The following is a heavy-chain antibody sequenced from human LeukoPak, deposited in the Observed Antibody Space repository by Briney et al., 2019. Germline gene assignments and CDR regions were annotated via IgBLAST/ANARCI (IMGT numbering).Heavy chain of an antibody. V-gene: IGHV3-23*01. Sequence: GGSLTLSCAASGFTFNSRAMSWVRQAPGKGLEWVSAISGSGGSTYYADSVKGRFTISRDNSRNTLYLQMSSLRAEDTAVYYCAKDLSYYLTEFDYWGQGTLVTVSS. J-gene: IGHJ4*02. CDR1: GFTFNSRA. CDR3: AKDLSYYLTEFDY. D-gene: IGHD1-26*01. CDR2: ISGSGGST.